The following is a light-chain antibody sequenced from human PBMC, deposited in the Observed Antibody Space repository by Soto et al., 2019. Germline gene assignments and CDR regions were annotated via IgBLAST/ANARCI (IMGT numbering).Light chain of an antibody. J-gene: IGKJ1*01. CDR2: KAS. Sequence: IQMTQSPSTLSASVGDRVTITCRASQSISSWLAWYQQKPGKAPKLLIYKASSLESGVPSRFSGSGSGTEFTLTISSLQPDDFATYYCHQYNSYSKTFGQGTKVDIK. CDR1: QSISSW. CDR3: HQYNSYSKT. V-gene: IGKV1-5*03.